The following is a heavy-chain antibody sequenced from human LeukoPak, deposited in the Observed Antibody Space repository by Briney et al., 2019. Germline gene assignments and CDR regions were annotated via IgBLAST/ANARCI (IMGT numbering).Heavy chain of an antibody. J-gene: IGHJ6*02. Sequence: GGSLRLSCAASGVTVSSNYLSWVRQAPGKGLEWVSVIYSGGSTYYADSVKGRFTISRDNSKNTMYLQMNSLRAEDTAIYYCARGPTMYGMDVWGQGTTVTVSS. CDR2: IYSGGST. CDR1: GVTVSSNY. CDR3: ARGPTMYGMDV. V-gene: IGHV3-53*01.